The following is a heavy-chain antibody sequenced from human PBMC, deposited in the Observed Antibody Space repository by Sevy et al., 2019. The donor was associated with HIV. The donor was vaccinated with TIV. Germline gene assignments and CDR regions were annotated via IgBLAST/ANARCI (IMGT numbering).Heavy chain of an antibody. CDR1: GFTVSGYY. D-gene: IGHD3-22*01. V-gene: IGHV3-66*02. J-gene: IGHJ6*02. CDR2: IDSGGST. Sequence: GGSLRLSCEASGFTVSGYYMAWVRLAPGKGLEWVSLIDSGGSTNYADSVKGGLTISRENAKNTLYLHLNPLRAEDTAVYFCARDRYYDASGYYYYYYGMDVWGQGTTVTVSS. CDR3: ARDRYYDASGYYYYYYGMDV.